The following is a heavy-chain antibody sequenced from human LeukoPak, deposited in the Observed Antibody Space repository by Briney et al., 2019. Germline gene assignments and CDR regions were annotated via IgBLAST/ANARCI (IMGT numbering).Heavy chain of an antibody. D-gene: IGHD3-10*01. J-gene: IGHJ6*02. CDR1: GFTFSSYS. Sequence: PGGSLRLSCAASGFTFSSYSMNWVRQAPGKGLEWVSSISSSSSYIYYADSVKGRFTISRDNAKNPLYLQMNSLRAEDTAVYYCARGETYYYGSGPYYYGMDVWGQGTTVTVSS. CDR2: ISSSSSYI. CDR3: ARGETYYYGSGPYYYGMDV. V-gene: IGHV3-21*01.